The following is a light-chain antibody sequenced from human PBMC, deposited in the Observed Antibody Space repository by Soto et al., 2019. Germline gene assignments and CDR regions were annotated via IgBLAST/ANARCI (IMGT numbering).Light chain of an antibody. CDR2: GTS. CDR3: QHYNSYSEA. CDR1: QSVPRSY. Sequence: EIVLTQSPGTLSLSPGERATLSCRASQSVPRSYLAWYQQKPGQAPRLLIYGTSSRATGIPDRFSGSGSGTDFTLSISRLEPEDFATYYCQHYNSYSEAFGQGTKVDIK. V-gene: IGKV3-20*01. J-gene: IGKJ1*01.